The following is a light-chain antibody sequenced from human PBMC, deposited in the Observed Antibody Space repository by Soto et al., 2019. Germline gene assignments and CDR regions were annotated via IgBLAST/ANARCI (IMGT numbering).Light chain of an antibody. J-gene: IGLJ2*01. Sequence: QSALTQPGSVSGSPGQSITISCTGTSSDVGGYNYVSWYQQHPGKAPKLMIYDVSNRPSGVSNRFSGSKSVNTASLTISGLQAEDEADYYCSSYTSSSTVVFGGGTKLTVL. CDR3: SSYTSSSTVV. CDR1: SSDVGGYNY. V-gene: IGLV2-14*01. CDR2: DVS.